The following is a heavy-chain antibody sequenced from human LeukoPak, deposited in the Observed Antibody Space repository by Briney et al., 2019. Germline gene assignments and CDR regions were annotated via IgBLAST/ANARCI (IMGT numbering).Heavy chain of an antibody. Sequence: GGSLXLSCAASGFTFSSYGMNWVRQAPGKGLEWVSSISSSSSYIYYADSVKGRFTISRDKAKNSLYLQMNSLRAEDTAVYYCASSGWYNYWGQGTLVTVSS. J-gene: IGHJ4*02. CDR1: GFTFSSYG. CDR2: ISSSSSYI. V-gene: IGHV3-21*01. D-gene: IGHD6-19*01. CDR3: ASSGWYNY.